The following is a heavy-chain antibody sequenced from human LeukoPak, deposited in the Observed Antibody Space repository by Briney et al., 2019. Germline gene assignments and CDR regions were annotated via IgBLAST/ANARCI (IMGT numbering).Heavy chain of an antibody. J-gene: IGHJ4*02. CDR2: ISGSTTTI. D-gene: IGHD5-18*01. CDR3: ARGYTYGVDF. CDR1: GFTFSDYY. V-gene: IGHV3-11*01. Sequence: GGSLRLSCAASGFTFSDYYTSWIRQAPGKGLEWVSFISGSTTTIYYADSVKGRFTISRGNAKNSLFLQMNTLRAEDTAVYYCARGYTYGVDFWGQGTLVTVSS.